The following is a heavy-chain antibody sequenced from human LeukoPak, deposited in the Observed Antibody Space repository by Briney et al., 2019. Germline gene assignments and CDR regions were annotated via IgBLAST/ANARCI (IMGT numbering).Heavy chain of an antibody. CDR1: GFTFSTYF. V-gene: IGHV3-30*04. Sequence: GGSLRHSCAASGFTFSTYFMHWVRQAPGKGLEWVADTASDGSHTFHVESVKGRFTISRDNSKNTLYLQMNSLRAEDTAVYFCARERQDTILHSGAFDIWGQGTMVTVSS. J-gene: IGHJ3*02. CDR2: TASDGSHT. D-gene: IGHD2-21*01. CDR3: ARERQDTILHSGAFDI.